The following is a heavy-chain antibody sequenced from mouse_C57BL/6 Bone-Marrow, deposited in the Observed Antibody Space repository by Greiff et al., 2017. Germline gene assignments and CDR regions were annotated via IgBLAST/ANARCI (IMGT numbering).Heavy chain of an antibody. CDR1: GFTFSSYG. J-gene: IGHJ3*01. D-gene: IGHD1-1*01. CDR2: ISSGGSYP. V-gene: IGHV5-6*02. CDR3: ARRSFYGGFAY. Sequence: EVKVVESGGDLVKPGGSLKLSCAASGFTFSSYGMSWVRQTPDKRLEWVATISSGGSYPYYPDSVKGRFTISRDNAKNTLYLQMSSLKSEDTAMYYCARRSFYGGFAYWGQGTLVTVSA.